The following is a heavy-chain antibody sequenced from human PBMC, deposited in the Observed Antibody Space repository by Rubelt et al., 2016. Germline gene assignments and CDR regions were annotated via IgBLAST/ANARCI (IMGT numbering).Heavy chain of an antibody. CDR2: IKQDGGEK. CDR3: ANPYYYDSSGLPTL. V-gene: IGHV3-7*03. D-gene: IGHD3-22*01. CDR1: GFIFSTFS. Sequence: EVQLLESGGGLVQPGGSLRLSCAASGFIFSTFSMHWVRQAPGKGLEWVANIKQDGGEKYYVDSVKGRFTISRDNAKNSLYLQMNSLRAEDTAVYYCANPYYYDSSGLPTLWGQGTLVTVSS. J-gene: IGHJ4*02.